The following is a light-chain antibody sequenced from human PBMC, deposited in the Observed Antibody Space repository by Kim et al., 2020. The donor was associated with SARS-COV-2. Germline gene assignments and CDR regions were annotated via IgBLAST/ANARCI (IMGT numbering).Light chain of an antibody. V-gene: IGLV3-21*04. CDR3: QAWDSGRDLL. CDR1: DTGAKG. J-gene: IGLJ2*01. CDR2: YET. Sequence: APGKAARVASGGNDTGAKGVHRYRQKPGQAVLLVIYYETDRPSGIPERFSGSNSGDTATLTITRVEAGDEADYYWQAWDSGRDLLFGGGTQLTVL.